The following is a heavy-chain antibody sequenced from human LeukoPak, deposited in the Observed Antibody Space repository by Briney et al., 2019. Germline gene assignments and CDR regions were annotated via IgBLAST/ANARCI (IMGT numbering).Heavy chain of an antibody. J-gene: IGHJ5*02. Sequence: SETLSLTCTVSGGSISSYYWSWIRQPPGKGLEWIGYIYYSGSTHYNPSLKSRVTISVDTSKNQFSLKLSSVTAADTAVYYCAREEFGWFDPWGQGTLVTVSS. V-gene: IGHV4-59*01. CDR2: IYYSGST. D-gene: IGHD3-10*01. CDR3: AREEFGWFDP. CDR1: GGSISSYY.